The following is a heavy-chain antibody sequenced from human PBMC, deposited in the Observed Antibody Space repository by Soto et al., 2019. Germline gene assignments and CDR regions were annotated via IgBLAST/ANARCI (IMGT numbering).Heavy chain of an antibody. Sequence: LRLSCAASGFTFSSYAMSWVRQAPGKGLEWVSAISGGGGSKYYADSVKGRFTISRDNSKKTLYLQMNSLRAEDTAVYYCAKDSGIVVVTASNWFDPWGRGTLVTVSS. V-gene: IGHV3-23*01. CDR3: AKDSGIVVVTASNWFDP. CDR1: GFTFSSYA. J-gene: IGHJ5*02. D-gene: IGHD2-21*02. CDR2: ISGGGGSK.